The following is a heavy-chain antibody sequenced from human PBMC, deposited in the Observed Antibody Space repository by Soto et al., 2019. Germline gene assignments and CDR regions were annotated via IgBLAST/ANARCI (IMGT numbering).Heavy chain of an antibody. V-gene: IGHV4-59*01. CDR2: IVYSGST. Sequence: SETLSLTCTVSGGSISDYYWSWIRQPPGRGLEWIGHIVYSGSTNYNPALKSRVTISVDTSKSQFSLKLSSVTAADTAVYYCAKDSGYNYGYFRWFDPWGQGTLVTVSS. J-gene: IGHJ5*02. CDR1: GGSISDYY. D-gene: IGHD5-18*01. CDR3: AKDSGYNYGYFRWFDP.